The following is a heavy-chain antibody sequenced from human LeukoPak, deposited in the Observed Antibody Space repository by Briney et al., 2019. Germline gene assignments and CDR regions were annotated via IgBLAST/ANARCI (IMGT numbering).Heavy chain of an antibody. Sequence: GGSLRLSCAASGFTFSSYGMSWVRQAPGKGLEWVSAISSSGGSTYYADSVKGRFTISRDNSKNTLYLQMNSLRAEDTAVYYCAKDHRDIVVVVAATPYFGDAFGIWGQGTMVTVSS. CDR2: ISSSGGST. J-gene: IGHJ3*02. V-gene: IGHV3-23*01. CDR1: GFTFSSYG. CDR3: AKDHRDIVVVVAATPYFGDAFGI. D-gene: IGHD2-15*01.